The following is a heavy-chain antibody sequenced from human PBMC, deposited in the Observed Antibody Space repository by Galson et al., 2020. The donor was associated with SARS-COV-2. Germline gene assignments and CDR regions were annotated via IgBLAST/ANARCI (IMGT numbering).Heavy chain of an antibody. D-gene: IGHD4-17*01. CDR1: GFTVSSNY. J-gene: IGHJ4*02. CDR3: ARDYGDFYFDY. V-gene: IGHV3-53*01. Sequence: GGSLRLSCAASGFTVSSNYMSWVRQAPGKGLEWVSVIYSGGSTYYADSVKGRFTISRDNSKNTLYLQMDSLRAEDTAVYYCARDYGDFYFDYWGQGTLVTVSS. CDR2: IYSGGST.